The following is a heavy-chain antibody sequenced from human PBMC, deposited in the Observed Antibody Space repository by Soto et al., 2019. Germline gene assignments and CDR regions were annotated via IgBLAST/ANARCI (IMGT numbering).Heavy chain of an antibody. D-gene: IGHD3-9*01. CDR2: IYPDDSDT. V-gene: IGHV5-51*01. J-gene: IGHJ4*01. CDR3: ARRDMLTGYVYFDY. CDR1: GYTFTKYW. Sequence: LGESLKISCKASGYTFTKYWVGWVRQMPGKGLEWMGIIYPDDSDTRYSPSFQGQVTISADKSNNTAYLQWSSLKASDSATYYCARRDMLTGYVYFDYWGHGTLVTV.